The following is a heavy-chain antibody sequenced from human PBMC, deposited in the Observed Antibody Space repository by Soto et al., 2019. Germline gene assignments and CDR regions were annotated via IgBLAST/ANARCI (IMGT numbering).Heavy chain of an antibody. CDR3: ARRRRYYDFWSGYYMTTPLHRGPPRDAFDI. V-gene: IGHV4-34*01. CDR1: GGSFSGYY. J-gene: IGHJ3*02. Sequence: SETLSLTCAVYGGSFSGYYWSWIRQPPGKGLEWIGEINHSVSTNYNPSLKSRVTISVDTSKNQFSLKLSSVTAADTAVYYCARRRRYYDFWSGYYMTTPLHRGPPRDAFDIWGQGTMVTVSS. CDR2: INHSVST. D-gene: IGHD3-3*01.